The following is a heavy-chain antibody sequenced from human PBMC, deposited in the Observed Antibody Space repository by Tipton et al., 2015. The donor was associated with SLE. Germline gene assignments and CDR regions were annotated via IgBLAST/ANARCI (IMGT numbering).Heavy chain of an antibody. CDR2: VYYSGST. V-gene: IGHV4-39*07. J-gene: IGHJ1*01. CDR3: ARCYSNYEYFQH. Sequence: TLSLTCTVSGGSISSSSYFWGWIRQPPGKGLEWLASVYYSGSTYYKPSLKSRVTISVDTSKNQFSLKLSSVTAADTAVYYCARCYSNYEYFQHWGQGTLVTVSS. CDR1: GGSISSSSYF. D-gene: IGHD4-11*01.